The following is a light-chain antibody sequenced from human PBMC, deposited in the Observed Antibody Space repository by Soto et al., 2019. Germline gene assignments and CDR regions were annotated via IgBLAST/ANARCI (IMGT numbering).Light chain of an antibody. V-gene: IGKV1-5*01. J-gene: IGKJ1*01. CDR3: QQYVFSRGT. CDR1: QSISGW. CDR2: DAS. Sequence: DIQMTQSPSALSASVGDRVTITCRASQSISGWLAWFQQKPGKAPKLLIYDASSLESGVPSRFSGSGSGTEFTLTITSLQPDDFATSYCQQYVFSRGTFGQGTKVDIK.